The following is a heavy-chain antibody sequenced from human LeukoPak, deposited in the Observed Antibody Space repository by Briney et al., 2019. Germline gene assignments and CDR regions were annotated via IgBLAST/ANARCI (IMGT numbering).Heavy chain of an antibody. CDR1: GGSIDNFY. V-gene: IGHV4-59*01. Sequence: SETLSLTCTDSGGSIDNFYWSWIRQPPGKGLEWIGYIYYSGSTNYNPSLKSRVTISVDTSKNQFSLQLSSVTTADTAVYYCARGGWSLDYWGQGTLVTVSS. CDR3: ARGGWSLDY. J-gene: IGHJ4*02. D-gene: IGHD6-19*01. CDR2: IYYSGST.